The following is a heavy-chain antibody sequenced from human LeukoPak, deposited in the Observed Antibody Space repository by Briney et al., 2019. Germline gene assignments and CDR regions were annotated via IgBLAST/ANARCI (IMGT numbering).Heavy chain of an antibody. CDR1: GFNFSIYG. CDR2: LAYDGTDR. V-gene: IGHV3-30*04. D-gene: IGHD3-10*01. CDR3: ARDHGSHSAFDI. J-gene: IGHJ3*02. Sequence: GGSLRLSCAASGFNFSIYGMHWVHQAPDNGLEWVAVLAYDGTDRHYADSVKGRFTISRDNSKSTLFLQVNSLRPGDTAVYYCARDHGSHSAFDIWGRGTMVTVSS.